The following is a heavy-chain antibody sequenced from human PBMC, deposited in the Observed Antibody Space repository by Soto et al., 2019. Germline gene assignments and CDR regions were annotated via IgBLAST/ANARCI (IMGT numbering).Heavy chain of an antibody. CDR2: IYYSGIT. Sequence: QVQLQESGPGLVKPSETLSLTCTVFGGSISSYYWSWVRQPPGKGLEWIAYIYYSGITSYNPSLKSRVTISVDSSKNHFSLKLTSVTAADTAVYYCARDMPRGVPTGSDAFNVWGQGTLVTVSS. J-gene: IGHJ3*01. D-gene: IGHD2-2*01. CDR1: GGSISSYY. V-gene: IGHV4-59*01. CDR3: ARDMPRGVPTGSDAFNV.